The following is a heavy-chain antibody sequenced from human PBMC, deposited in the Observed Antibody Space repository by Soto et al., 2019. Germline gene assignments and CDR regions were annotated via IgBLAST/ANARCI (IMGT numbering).Heavy chain of an antibody. CDR1: GDSVSSNSAA. CDR3: ARDHGDYDYYYYGMDV. CDR2: TYYRSKWYN. J-gene: IGHJ6*02. V-gene: IGHV6-1*01. Sequence: PAQTLSLTCAISGDSVSSNSAAWNWISQSPSRGLEWLGRTYYRSKWYNDYAVSVKSRITINPDTSKNQFSLQLNSVTPEDTAVYYCARDHGDYDYYYYGMDVWGQGTTVTVSS. D-gene: IGHD4-17*01.